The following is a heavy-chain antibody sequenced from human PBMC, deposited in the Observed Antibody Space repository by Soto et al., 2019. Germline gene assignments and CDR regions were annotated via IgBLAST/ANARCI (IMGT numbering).Heavy chain of an antibody. D-gene: IGHD6-19*01. CDR2: IYHSETT. CDR3: ARGGSDWYGIDP. J-gene: IGHJ5*02. V-gene: IGHV4-4*02. CDR1: GGSITNSKG. Sequence: QVQLQESGPGLVKPSGTLSLTCAVSGGSITNSKGWSWVRQPPGKGLEWIGEIYHSETTNYNPSHMSRVTISVDKSKNQFSLKLSSVTAADTAVYYCARGGSDWYGIDPWGKGTLVTVSS.